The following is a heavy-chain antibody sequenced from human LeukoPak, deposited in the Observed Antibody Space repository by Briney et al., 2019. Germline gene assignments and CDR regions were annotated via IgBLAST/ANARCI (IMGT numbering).Heavy chain of an antibody. Sequence: GGSLRLSCAASGFTFSSYGMHWVRQAPGKGLEWVAFIRYDGSNKYYADSVKGRFTISRDNSKNTLYLQMNSLRAEDTAVYYCAKTMIKMGATTQRLDYWGQGTLATVSS. CDR3: AKTMIKMGATTQRLDY. D-gene: IGHD1-26*01. CDR1: GFTFSSYG. CDR2: IRYDGSNK. J-gene: IGHJ4*02. V-gene: IGHV3-30*02.